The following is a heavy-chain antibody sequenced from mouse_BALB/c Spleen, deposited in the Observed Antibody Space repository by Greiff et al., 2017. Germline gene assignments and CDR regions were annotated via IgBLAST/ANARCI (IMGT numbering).Heavy chain of an antibody. CDR3: ARGLYGNYAWFAY. Sequence: QVQLKESGPGLVAPSQSLSITCTVSGFSLTSYGVHWVRQPPGKGLEWLGVIWAGGSTNYNSALMSRLSISKDNSKSQVFLKMNSLQTDDTAMYYCARGLYGNYAWFAYWGQGTLVTVSA. V-gene: IGHV2-9*02. CDR1: GFSLTSYG. CDR2: IWAGGST. D-gene: IGHD2-10*02. J-gene: IGHJ3*01.